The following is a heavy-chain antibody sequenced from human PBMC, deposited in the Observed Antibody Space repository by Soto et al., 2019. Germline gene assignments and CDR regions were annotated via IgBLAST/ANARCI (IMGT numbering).Heavy chain of an antibody. CDR2: IDWDDDK. CDR1: GFSLITSGMC. Sequence: SGPTPVNPPQTPPPPCPPSGFSLITSGMCVSLILQPPGKALEWLALIDWDDDKYYSTSLKTRLAISKDTSKNQVVLTMTNMDPVDTATYYCARSPLAQYGMDVLGQGTTVTVSS. J-gene: IGHJ6*02. V-gene: IGHV2-70*01. CDR3: ARSPLAQYGMDV. D-gene: IGHD6-6*01.